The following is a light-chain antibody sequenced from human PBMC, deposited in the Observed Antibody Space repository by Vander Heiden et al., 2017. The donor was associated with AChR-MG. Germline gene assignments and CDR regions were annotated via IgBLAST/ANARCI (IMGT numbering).Light chain of an antibody. CDR1: QDISNY. V-gene: IGKV1-33*01. CDR3: QQHDVLPLT. J-gene: IGKJ4*01. Sequence: ESQRTHVPSSLSASVGDRVTITCRASQDISNYLNWYQQKPGKAPKLLIYAASILEPGVPSRFSGNGSQTHFTLTISSLQPEDISTYYCQQHDVLPLTFGGGTKVDI. CDR2: AAS.